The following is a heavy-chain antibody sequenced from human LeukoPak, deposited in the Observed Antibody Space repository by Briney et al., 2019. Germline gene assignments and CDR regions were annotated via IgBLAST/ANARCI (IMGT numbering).Heavy chain of an antibody. CDR2: IYYSGST. D-gene: IGHD6-13*01. Sequence: PSETLSLTCTVSGGSISSYYWSWIRQPPGKGLEWIGYIYYSGSTNYNPSLKSRVTISVDTSKNQFSLKLSSVTAADTAVYYCARRDSRSSSWYGYYYYYYMDVWGKGTTVTISS. J-gene: IGHJ6*03. CDR3: ARRDSRSSSWYGYYYYYYMDV. V-gene: IGHV4-59*12. CDR1: GGSISSYY.